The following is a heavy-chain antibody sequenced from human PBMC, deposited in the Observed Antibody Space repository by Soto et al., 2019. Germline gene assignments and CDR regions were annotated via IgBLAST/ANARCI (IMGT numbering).Heavy chain of an antibody. CDR1: GFTFNSYS. V-gene: IGHV3-48*02. J-gene: IGHJ4*02. CDR3: ARGYCNGGSCYPRIY. Sequence: EVHLVESGGGSVQPGGSLRLSCAASGFTFNSYSMHWVRQAPGKGLEWVSYITGSSSAIYYADSVKGRFTISRDNAKNSLCLQMTSLRYENTAVYYCARGYCNGGSCYPRIYWGQGTLVSVSS. CDR2: ITGSSSAI. D-gene: IGHD2-15*01.